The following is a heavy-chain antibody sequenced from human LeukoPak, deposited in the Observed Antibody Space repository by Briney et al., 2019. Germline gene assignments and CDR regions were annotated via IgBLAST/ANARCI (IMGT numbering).Heavy chain of an antibody. CDR2: ISGSGGST. Sequence: GGSLRLSCAASGVTSSSYAMSWVRQGPGKGLEWVSAISGSGGSTYYADSVKGRFTISRDNSKNTLYLQMNSLRAEDTAVYYCAKDPGVLTGYYAEGDYWGQGTLVTVSS. D-gene: IGHD3-9*01. V-gene: IGHV3-23*01. CDR3: AKDPGVLTGYYAEGDY. J-gene: IGHJ4*02. CDR1: GVTSSSYA.